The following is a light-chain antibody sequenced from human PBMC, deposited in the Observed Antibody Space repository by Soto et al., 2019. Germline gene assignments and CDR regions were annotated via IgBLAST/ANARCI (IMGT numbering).Light chain of an antibody. V-gene: IGLV2-14*01. CDR3: SSYTSSSTDV. J-gene: IGLJ1*01. Sequence: QSALTQPASVSGSPGQSITISCTGTSSDVGAYNFVSWYQQHPGKAPKLMIYDVTNRPSGVSYRFSGSKSGNTASLTISGLQAEDEADYYCSSYTSSSTDVFGTGTKLTVL. CDR2: DVT. CDR1: SSDVGAYNF.